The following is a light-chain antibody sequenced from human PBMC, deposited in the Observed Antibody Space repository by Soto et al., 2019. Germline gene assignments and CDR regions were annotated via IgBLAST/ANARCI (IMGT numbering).Light chain of an antibody. CDR3: QSYDTSLSGWA. Sequence: QPVLTQPPSVSGAPGQRVTISCTGSSSNIGAGYDVHWYQQLPGTAPKLLIYVNSNRPSGVPDRFSGSMSGTSASLAITGLQAEDEADYYCQSYDTSLSGWAFGGGTKLTVL. J-gene: IGLJ3*02. V-gene: IGLV1-40*01. CDR2: VNS. CDR1: SSNIGAGYD.